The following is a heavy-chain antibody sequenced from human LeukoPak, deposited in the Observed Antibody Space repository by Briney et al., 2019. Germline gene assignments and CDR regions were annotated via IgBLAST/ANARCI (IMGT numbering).Heavy chain of an antibody. D-gene: IGHD6-19*01. J-gene: IGHJ3*02. CDR3: ARTRLGEWLVGNAFDI. Sequence: PGGSLRLSCAASGFTFSSYWMSWVRQAPGKGLEWVANIKQDGSEKYYVDSVKGRFTISRDNAKNSLYLQMNSLRAEDTAVYYCARTRLGEWLVGNAFDIWGQGTMVTVSS. CDR2: IKQDGSEK. V-gene: IGHV3-7*01. CDR1: GFTFSSYW.